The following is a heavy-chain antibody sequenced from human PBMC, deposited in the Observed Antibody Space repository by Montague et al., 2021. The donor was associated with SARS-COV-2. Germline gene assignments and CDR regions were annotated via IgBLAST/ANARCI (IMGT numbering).Heavy chain of an antibody. CDR2: VYYSGST. Sequence: SETLSLTCSVSGDSIRSGGYYWGWIRQPPGKGLEWIGTVYYSGSTNYNPSLKSRVTISVDTSKNQFSLELRSVTAADTAVYYCARLGFVGLRLNLGWFDPWGQGTLVTVSS. CDR3: ARLGFVGLRLNLGWFDP. V-gene: IGHV4-39*01. D-gene: IGHD3-16*01. CDR1: GDSIRSGGYY. J-gene: IGHJ5*02.